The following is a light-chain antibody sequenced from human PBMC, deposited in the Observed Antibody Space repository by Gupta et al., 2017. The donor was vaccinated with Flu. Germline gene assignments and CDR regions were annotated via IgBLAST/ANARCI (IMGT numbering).Light chain of an antibody. V-gene: IGKV4-1*01. CDR1: QSVLYSSNNKDS. CDR2: WAS. J-gene: IGKJ1*01. CDR3: QQQFYNPPTWT. Sequence: DIVITEPPVSLALSLGGVANVNCKTSQSVLYSSNNKDSLAWYQQKPGQPPRLLIYWASTRESGVSDRFSGSWSGTDFTLTISSLQAEDVEVYYCQQQFYNPPTWTFGPGTKVEIK.